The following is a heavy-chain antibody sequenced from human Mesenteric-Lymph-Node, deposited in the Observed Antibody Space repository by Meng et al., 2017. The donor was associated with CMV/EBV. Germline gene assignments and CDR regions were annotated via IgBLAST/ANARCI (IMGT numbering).Heavy chain of an antibody. D-gene: IGHD2-2*01. CDR2: IYWNDDK. Sequence: TSGVGVGWIRQPPRKALEWLALIYWNDDKRYSPSLNSRLTITKDTSKNQVVLTMTNMYPVDTATYYCAHSPAGAGRSSSSCLEKFDPWGQGTLVTVSS. CDR3: AHSPAGAGRSSSSCLEKFDP. CDR1: TSGVG. V-gene: IGHV2-5*01. J-gene: IGHJ5*02.